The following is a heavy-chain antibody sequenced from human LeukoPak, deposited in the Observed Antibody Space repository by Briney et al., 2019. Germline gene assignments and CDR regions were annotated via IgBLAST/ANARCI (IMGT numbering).Heavy chain of an antibody. J-gene: IGHJ6*02. CDR1: GFTFNTYT. D-gene: IGHD3-16*01. V-gene: IGHV3-48*01. CDR2: ISGSSGII. CDR3: ARGGGLDV. Sequence: GGSLRLSCAASGFTFNTYTMDWVRQAPGKGLEWVSYISGSSGIIDYADSVRGRFTISRDNAKNSLYLQMNSLRAEDTAVYFCARGGGLDVWGQGATVTVSS.